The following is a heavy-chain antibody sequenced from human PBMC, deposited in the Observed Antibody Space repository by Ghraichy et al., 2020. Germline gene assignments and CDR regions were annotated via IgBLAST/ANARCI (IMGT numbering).Heavy chain of an antibody. CDR2: VFPGDSDT. CDR1: GYKFSSYW. J-gene: IGHJ4*02. Sequence: GESLNISCEGSGYKFSSYWIGWVRQMPGKGLEWMGIVFPGDSDTRYSPSFQGQVTISFDKSISTAYLQWSSLKASDTAIYYCARSFSGSLQTMAYWGQGTLVTVSS. V-gene: IGHV5-51*01. CDR3: ARSFSGSLQTMAY. D-gene: IGHD1-26*01.